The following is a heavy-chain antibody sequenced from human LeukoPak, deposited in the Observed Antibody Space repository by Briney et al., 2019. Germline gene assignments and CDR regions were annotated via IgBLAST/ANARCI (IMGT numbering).Heavy chain of an antibody. J-gene: IGHJ3*02. V-gene: IGHV3-64*04. Sequence: GGSLRLPCSASGFTFSSYALHWVRQAPGKGLEYVSSVSGNGGITYYADSVKGRFTISRDHSKNTLYLQMNSLRAEDTAVYYCARDGDYDGPDAFDIWGQGTMVTVSS. CDR2: VSGNGGIT. CDR3: ARDGDYDGPDAFDI. D-gene: IGHD4-17*01. CDR1: GFTFSSYA.